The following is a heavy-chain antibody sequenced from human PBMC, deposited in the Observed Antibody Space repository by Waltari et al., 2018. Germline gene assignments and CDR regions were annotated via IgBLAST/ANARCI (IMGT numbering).Heavy chain of an antibody. CDR3: ASSGGTASP. CDR1: GYTLTELS. CDR2: VDTEDVET. V-gene: IGHV1-24*01. Sequence: QVQLVQSGAEVKKPGASVKVSCKVSGYTLTELSMHWVRQAPGKGLEWMGGVDTEDVETLYEQTFQGRVTMTEETSTDTDYMELSSLRSEDTAVYYCASSGGTASPWGQGTLVTVSS. D-gene: IGHD2-15*01. J-gene: IGHJ4*02.